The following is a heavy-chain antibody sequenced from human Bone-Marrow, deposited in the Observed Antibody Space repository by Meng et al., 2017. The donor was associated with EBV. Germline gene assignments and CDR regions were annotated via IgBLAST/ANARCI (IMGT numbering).Heavy chain of an antibody. CDR2: IIPVFGTT. CDR3: ARDQGSSHDGTTYYTE. CDR1: GGTFRRYT. V-gene: IGHV1-69*06. Sequence: QVQLWQSGAEGKRPGSSVKVSCKASGGTFRRYTISWVRQAPGQGLEWMGGIIPVFGTTNYALKFEDRVTITADKSASTVYMELSSLRPEDTGIYYCARDQGSSHDGTTYYTEWGRGTLVTVSS. J-gene: IGHJ4*02. D-gene: IGHD2/OR15-2a*01.